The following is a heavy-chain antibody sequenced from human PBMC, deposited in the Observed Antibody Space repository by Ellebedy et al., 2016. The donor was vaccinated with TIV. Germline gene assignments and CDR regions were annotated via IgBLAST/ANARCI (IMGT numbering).Heavy chain of an antibody. CDR2: ISYDGSNR. CDR1: GFTFSSFS. D-gene: IGHD1-14*01. CDR3: ARDTTNGIDQ. V-gene: IGHV3-30-3*01. J-gene: IGHJ4*02. Sequence: GGSLRLXXEASGFTFSSFSMHWVRQAPGKGLDWVAVISYDGSNRYHADSVQGRFTISRDNSKNTLYLQMNSLRAEDTAVYYCARDTTNGIDQWGQGTLVTVSS.